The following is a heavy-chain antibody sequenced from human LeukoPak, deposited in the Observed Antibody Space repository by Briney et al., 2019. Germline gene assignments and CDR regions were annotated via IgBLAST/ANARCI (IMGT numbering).Heavy chain of an antibody. Sequence: SETLSLTCTVSGGSISSGNYYWSWIRQPSGKGLEWIGYIYHSGSTYYNPSLKSRVTISVDTSKNQFSLKLSSVTAADTAVYYCARDRGYSYGPFDYWGQGTLVTVSS. CDR3: ARDRGYSYGPFDY. CDR1: GGSISSGNYY. D-gene: IGHD5-18*01. J-gene: IGHJ4*02. V-gene: IGHV4-30-4*01. CDR2: IYHSGST.